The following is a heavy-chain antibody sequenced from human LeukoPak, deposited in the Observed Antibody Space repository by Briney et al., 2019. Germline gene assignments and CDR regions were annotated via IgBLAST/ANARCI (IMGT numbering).Heavy chain of an antibody. V-gene: IGHV3-21*01. CDR2: ISSSSSYI. CDR1: GFTFSSYS. CDR3: ARDYYDSSGHGDAFDI. J-gene: IGHJ3*02. Sequence: GWSLRLSCAASGFTFSSYSMNWVRQAPGKGLEWVSSISSSSSYIYYADSVKGRFTISRDNAKNSLYLQMNSLRAEDTAVYYCARDYYDSSGHGDAFDIWGQGTMVTVSS. D-gene: IGHD3-22*01.